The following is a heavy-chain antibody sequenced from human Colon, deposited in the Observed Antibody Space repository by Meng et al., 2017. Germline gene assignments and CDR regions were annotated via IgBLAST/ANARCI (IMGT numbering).Heavy chain of an antibody. CDR1: VGSILRCYW. V-gene: IGHV4-4*04. Sequence: LRGPVSALSKPPGHLSSISAIAVGSILRCYWWNWCRQAPGQGLEWMGGIYHSASNNYNPPGITGGSISVYNSKNHSAQKLICGLTADTAVLYCSRKKYLCASGGLDYWGQGTLVTVSS. CDR3: SRKKYLCASGGLDY. J-gene: IGHJ4*02. CDR2: IYHSASN. D-gene: IGHD2-15*01.